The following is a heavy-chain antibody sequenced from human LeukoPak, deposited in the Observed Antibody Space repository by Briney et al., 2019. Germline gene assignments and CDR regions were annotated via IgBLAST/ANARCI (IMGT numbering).Heavy chain of an antibody. CDR2: ISSSGSTI. D-gene: IGHD3-22*01. J-gene: IGHJ4*02. Sequence: GGSLRLSCAASGFTFSSYEMNWVRQAPGKGLEWVSYISSSGSTIYYADSVKGRFTISRDNAKNSLYLQMNSLRAEDTAVYYCAKDQVPYYYDSSGPDLDYWGQGTLVTVSS. V-gene: IGHV3-48*03. CDR1: GFTFSSYE. CDR3: AKDQVPYYYDSSGPDLDY.